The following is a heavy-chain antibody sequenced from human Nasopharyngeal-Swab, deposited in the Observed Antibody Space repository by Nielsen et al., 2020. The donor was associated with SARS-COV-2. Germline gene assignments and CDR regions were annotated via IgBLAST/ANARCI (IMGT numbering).Heavy chain of an antibody. Sequence: GESLKISCAASGFTFSDYYMSWIRQAPGKGLEWVSYISSSGSTIYYADSMKGRFTISRDNAKNSLYLQMNSLRAEDTAVYYCASGGSSSWYYYYYMDVWGKGTTVTVSS. D-gene: IGHD6-13*01. CDR2: ISSSGSTI. V-gene: IGHV3-11*04. CDR3: ASGGSSSWYYYYYMDV. CDR1: GFTFSDYY. J-gene: IGHJ6*03.